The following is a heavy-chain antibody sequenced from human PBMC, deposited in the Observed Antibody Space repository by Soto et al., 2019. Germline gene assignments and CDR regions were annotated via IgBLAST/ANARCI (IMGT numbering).Heavy chain of an antibody. CDR1: GASISTYY. CDR3: ARGAKQWLKFFYAFEI. D-gene: IGHD6-19*01. CDR2: ISYSGST. Sequence: SETLSLTCTVSGASISTYYWSWIRQPPGKGLEWIGYISYSGSTNYNPSLKGRVTISFDASKNEISLQVRSATAADAAVYYCARGAKQWLKFFYAFEIWGQGTMVTVS. V-gene: IGHV4-59*01. J-gene: IGHJ3*02.